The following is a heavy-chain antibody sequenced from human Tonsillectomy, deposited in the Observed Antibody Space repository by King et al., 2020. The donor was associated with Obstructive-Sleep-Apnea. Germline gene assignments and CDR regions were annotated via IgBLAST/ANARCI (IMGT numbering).Heavy chain of an antibody. CDR1: GFTLSNFA. CDR2: ISKDGSRT. D-gene: IGHD4-17*01. Sequence: HVQLVESGGGVVQPGRSQRLSCVASGFTLSNFALHWVRQAPGRGLEWLAAISKDGSRTEDADSVKGRFTISRDNSKNTLYLQMNNLRVEDTAVYFCARRRVAAGDLSLWGRGTMVTVSS. V-gene: IGHV3-30-3*01. CDR3: ARRRVAAGDLSL. J-gene: IGHJ2*01.